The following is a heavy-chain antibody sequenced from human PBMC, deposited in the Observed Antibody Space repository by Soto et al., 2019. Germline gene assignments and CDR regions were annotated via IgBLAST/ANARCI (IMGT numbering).Heavy chain of an antibody. D-gene: IGHD2-21*02. CDR3: AKTAMILAYCGGDCSHFDY. CDR2: ISGSGGST. CDR1: GFTFSSYA. J-gene: IGHJ4*02. V-gene: IGHV3-23*01. Sequence: PXGSLILSCAASGFTFSSYAMSWVRQAPGKGLEWVSAISGSGGSTYYADSVKGRFTISRDNSKNTLYLQMNSLRAEDTAVYYCAKTAMILAYCGGDCSHFDYRGQGTLVTVSS.